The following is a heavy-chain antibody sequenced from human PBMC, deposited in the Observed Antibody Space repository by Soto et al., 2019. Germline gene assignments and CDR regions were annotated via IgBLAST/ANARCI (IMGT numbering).Heavy chain of an antibody. CDR2: IWNGRNSE. J-gene: IGHJ4*02. V-gene: IGHV3-33*01. D-gene: IGHD1-7*01. Sequence: QVPLVESGGGVVQPGRSLRLSCAASGFTFSTFGMHWVRQSPGKGLEWVAVIWNGRNSEDYADSVKGRFTISGDNSKNTLYLQMNSLRAEDTAMYYCVTERRNYEFDYWGQGILVTVSS. CDR3: VTERRNYEFDY. CDR1: GFTFSTFG.